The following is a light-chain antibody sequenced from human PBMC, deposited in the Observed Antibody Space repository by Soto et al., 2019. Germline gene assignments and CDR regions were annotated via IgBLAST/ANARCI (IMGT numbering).Light chain of an antibody. V-gene: IGKV3-20*01. CDR1: QSVSSNF. CDR2: DAS. J-gene: IGKJ1*01. CDR3: QQYGSSPRT. Sequence: ESVLTQSPGTLSLSPGQRATLSCRASQSVSSNFLAWYQQKPGQAPRLLIFDASNRATGIPDRFSGSGSGTDFTLTISRLEPEDFAVYYCQQYGSSPRTFGQGTKV.